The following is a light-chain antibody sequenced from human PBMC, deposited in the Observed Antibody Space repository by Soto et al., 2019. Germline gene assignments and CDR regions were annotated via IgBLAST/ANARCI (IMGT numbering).Light chain of an antibody. V-gene: IGLV2-23*01. J-gene: IGLJ2*01. CDR1: SRGVGSYNL. CDR2: EDT. Sequence: SRGVGSYNLVSWYQQHPGRAPKVMIYEDTKRPSGVSNRFSGSKSGNTASLTISGLQVEDEADYYCCSYAHTNTLHVVFGGGTKVTVL. CDR3: CSYAHTNTLHVV.